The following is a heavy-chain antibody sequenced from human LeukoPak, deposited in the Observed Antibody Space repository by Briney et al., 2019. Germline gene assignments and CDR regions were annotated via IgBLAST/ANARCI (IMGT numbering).Heavy chain of an antibody. Sequence: PGGSLRLSCAASGFTFSSYEMNWVRQAPGKGLEWVSYISSGSTIYDADSVEGRFTISRDNAKNSLYLQMNSLGAEDTAVYYCARESIAVAGAPFDYWGQGTLVTVSS. CDR2: ISSGSTI. V-gene: IGHV3-48*03. CDR3: ARESIAVAGAPFDY. D-gene: IGHD6-19*01. J-gene: IGHJ4*02. CDR1: GFTFSSYE.